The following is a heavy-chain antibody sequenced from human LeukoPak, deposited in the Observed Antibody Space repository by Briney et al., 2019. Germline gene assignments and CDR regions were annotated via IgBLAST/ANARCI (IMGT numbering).Heavy chain of an antibody. J-gene: IGHJ6*02. CDR2: INSDGSST. V-gene: IGHV3-74*01. CDR1: GFSSSSYW. Sequence: PGGSLRLSCAASGFSSSSYWMHWVRQAPGKGLVRVSRINSDGSSTSYADSVKGRFTISRDNAKNTLYLQMNSLRAEDTAVYYCARDRGNYYGMDVWGQGTTVTVSS. CDR3: ARDRGNYYGMDV.